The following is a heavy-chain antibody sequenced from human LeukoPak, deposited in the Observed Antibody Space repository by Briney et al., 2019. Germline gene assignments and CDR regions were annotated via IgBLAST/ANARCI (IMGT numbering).Heavy chain of an antibody. CDR2: IIPIFGTA. Sequence: SVKVSCKAFGGTFSSYAISWVRQAPGQGLEWMGGIIPIFGTANYAQKFQGRVTITADESTSTAYMELSSLRSEDTAVYYCARKVGGYSYGHAFDYWGQGTLVTVSS. D-gene: IGHD5-18*01. CDR3: ARKVGGYSYGHAFDY. J-gene: IGHJ4*02. V-gene: IGHV1-69*13. CDR1: GGTFSSYA.